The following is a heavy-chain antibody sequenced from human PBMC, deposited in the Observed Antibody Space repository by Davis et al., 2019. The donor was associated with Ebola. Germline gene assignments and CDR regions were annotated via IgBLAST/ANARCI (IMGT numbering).Heavy chain of an antibody. CDR1: GYTLTELS. V-gene: IGHV1-24*01. CDR2: FDPEDGET. CDR3: ATEKRGTVVTKDSYYFDY. J-gene: IGHJ4*02. Sequence: ASVKVSCKVSGYTLTELSMHWVRQAPGKGLEWMGGFDPEDGETINAQKFQGRVTMTEDTSTDTAYMELSSLRSEDTAVYYCATEKRGTVVTKDSYYFDYWGQGTLVTVSS. D-gene: IGHD4-23*01.